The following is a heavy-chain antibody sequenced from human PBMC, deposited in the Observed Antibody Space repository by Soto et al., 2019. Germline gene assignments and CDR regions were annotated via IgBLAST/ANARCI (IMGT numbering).Heavy chain of an antibody. CDR1: GFTFSRYA. CDR3: ARDIVVVPAAHSDY. D-gene: IGHD2-2*01. Sequence: EVQLVESGGGLVQPGGSVRLSCAASGFTFSRYAMNWVRQAPGKGLEWVSFITSSSSTIYYADSVRGRFTISRDNAKNSLYLQMNSLGAEDTAIYYCARDIVVVPAAHSDYWGQGTLVTVSS. V-gene: IGHV3-48*01. CDR2: ITSSSSTI. J-gene: IGHJ4*02.